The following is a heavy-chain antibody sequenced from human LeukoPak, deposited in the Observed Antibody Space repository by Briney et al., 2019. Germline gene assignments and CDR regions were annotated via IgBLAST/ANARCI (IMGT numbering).Heavy chain of an antibody. V-gene: IGHV1-18*01. CDR1: GYTFTNFG. CDR2: INTYNGDT. D-gene: IGHD3-9*01. J-gene: IGHJ4*02. Sequence: ASVKVSCKGSGYTFTNFGISWVRQAPGQGLEWMGWINTYNGDTDYAQKLQGRVTMTADTSTSTAYMEMRSLRSDDTAVYYCARDPGQYYDILTGYYTPYYFDYWGQGTLVTVSS. CDR3: ARDPGQYYDILTGYYTPYYFDY.